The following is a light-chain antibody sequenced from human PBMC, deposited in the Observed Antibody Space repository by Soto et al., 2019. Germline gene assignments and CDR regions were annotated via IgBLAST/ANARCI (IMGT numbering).Light chain of an antibody. CDR1: QYIITR. Sequence: EIVLTQSPSTLSSFPGDRVTLSCRASQYIITRLALYQHRPGQAPSLLMYHTAIRVAGIPARFSASGTGTDFTLTISDVQPEDFAVYYCQQYGSSPCTFGQGTKVDI. CDR3: QQYGSSPCT. V-gene: IGKV3-20*01. CDR2: HTA. J-gene: IGKJ1*01.